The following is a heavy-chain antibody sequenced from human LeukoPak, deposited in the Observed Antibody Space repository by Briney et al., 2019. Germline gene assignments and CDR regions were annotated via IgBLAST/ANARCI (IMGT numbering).Heavy chain of an antibody. CDR1: GFSFSSYA. D-gene: IGHD6-6*01. CDR2: IRHDETNE. CDR3: AKEYTPSSPLGELDS. J-gene: IGHJ4*02. V-gene: IGHV3-30*02. Sequence: GGSLRLSCAVSGFSFSSYAMHWVRQAPGKGLEWVAVIRHDETNEYYADSVQGRFTISRDTSKNTLYLQMNSLRAEDTAVYYCAKEYTPSSPLGELDSWGQGTLVTVTS.